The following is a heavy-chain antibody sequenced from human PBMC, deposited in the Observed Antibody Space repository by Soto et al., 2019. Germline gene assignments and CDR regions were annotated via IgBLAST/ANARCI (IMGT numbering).Heavy chain of an antibody. CDR2: INHSGST. J-gene: IGHJ4*02. V-gene: IGHV4-34*01. CDR1: GGSFSGYY. Sequence: SETLSLTCAVYGGSFSGYYWSWIRQPPGKGLEWIGEINHSGSTNYNPSLKSRVTISVDTSKNQFSLKLSSVTAADTAVYYCARGKLTDYVWGSYRYHFDYWGQGTVVTVSS. D-gene: IGHD3-16*02. CDR3: ARGKLTDYVWGSYRYHFDY.